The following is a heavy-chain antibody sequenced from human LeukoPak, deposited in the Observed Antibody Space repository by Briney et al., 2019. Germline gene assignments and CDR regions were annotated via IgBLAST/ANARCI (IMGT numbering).Heavy chain of an antibody. CDR1: GFTFSSYA. CDR3: ARDWNGDYCFED. V-gene: IGHV3-66*02. J-gene: IGHJ4*02. Sequence: GGSLRLSCAASGFTFSSYAMSWVRQAPGKGLEWVSVIHGGGDTYYSDSVKGRFTISRDNSKNTVFLEMNSLRGEDTAVYHCARDWNGDYCFEDWSQGTLVTVSS. CDR2: IHGGGDT. D-gene: IGHD4-17*01.